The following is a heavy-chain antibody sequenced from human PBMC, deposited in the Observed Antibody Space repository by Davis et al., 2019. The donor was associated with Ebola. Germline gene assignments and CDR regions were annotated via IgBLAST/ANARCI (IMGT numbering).Heavy chain of an antibody. CDR3: TRHVSGDFWYFDL. CDR2: IYRYGRT. J-gene: IGHJ2*01. D-gene: IGHD4-17*01. V-gene: IGHV3-66*04. Sequence: ESLKISCAASGTIFSNYAMSWLRQAPGKGLEWVSVIYRYGRTYYADSEKGRFTISRDNSKNTLYLQMTSLRAEDTAVYYCTRHVSGDFWYFDLWGRGTLVTVSS. CDR1: GTIFSNYA.